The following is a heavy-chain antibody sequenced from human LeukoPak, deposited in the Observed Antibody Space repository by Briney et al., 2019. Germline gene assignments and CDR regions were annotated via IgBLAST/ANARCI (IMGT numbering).Heavy chain of an antibody. J-gene: IGHJ6*02. CDR2: IYYSGST. V-gene: IGHV4-59*12. D-gene: IGHD3-16*01. CDR3: ARYDRGKFYYYGLDV. CDR1: GGSISSYY. Sequence: SETLSLTCTVSGGSISSYYWSWIRQPPGKGLEWIGYIYYSGSTNYNPSLKSRVTISVDTSKNQFSLKLSSVTAADTAVYYCARYDRGKFYYYGLDVWGPGTTVTVSS.